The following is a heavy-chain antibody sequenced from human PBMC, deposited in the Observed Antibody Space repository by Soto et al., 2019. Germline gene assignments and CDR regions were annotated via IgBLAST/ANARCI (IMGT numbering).Heavy chain of an antibody. CDR3: ARHFFLEWLSVYYGMDV. CDR2: INAGNGNT. Sequence: ASVKVSCKASGYTFTSYAMHWVRQAPGQRLEWMGWINAGNGNTKYSQKFQGRVTITRDTSASTAYMELSSLRSEDTAVYYCARHFFLEWLSVYYGMDVWGQGTTVTVSS. J-gene: IGHJ6*02. D-gene: IGHD3-3*01. CDR1: GYTFTSYA. V-gene: IGHV1-3*01.